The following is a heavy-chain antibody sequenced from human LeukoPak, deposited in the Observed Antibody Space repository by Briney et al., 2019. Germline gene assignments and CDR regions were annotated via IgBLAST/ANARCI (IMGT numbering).Heavy chain of an antibody. Sequence: GGSLRLSCAASGFTFSSYSMNWVRQAPGKGLEWVSSISSSSRYIYYADSVKGRFTISRDNAKNSLYLQMNSLRAEDTAVYYCARTTAVIVGATNTYAFDIWGQGTMVTVSS. CDR1: GFTFSSYS. CDR2: ISSSSRYI. V-gene: IGHV3-21*01. J-gene: IGHJ3*02. CDR3: ARTTAVIVGATNTYAFDI. D-gene: IGHD1-26*01.